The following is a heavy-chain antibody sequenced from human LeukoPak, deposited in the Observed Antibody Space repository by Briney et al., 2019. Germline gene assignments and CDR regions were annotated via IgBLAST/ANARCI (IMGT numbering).Heavy chain of an antibody. CDR1: GYTFTSYG. V-gene: IGHV1-18*01. D-gene: IGHD6-13*01. J-gene: IGHJ4*02. CDR2: ISAYNGNT. CDR3: ARGGTSHSSSWYPFDF. Sequence: GASVKLSCKASGYTFTSYGISWVRQAPGQGLEWMGWISAYNGNTNYAQKLQGRVTMTTDTSTSTAYMELRSLRSDDTAVYYCARGGTSHSSSWYPFDFWGQGTLVIVSS.